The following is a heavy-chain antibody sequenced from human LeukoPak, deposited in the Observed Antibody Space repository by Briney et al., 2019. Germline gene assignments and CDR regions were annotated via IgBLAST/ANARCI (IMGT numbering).Heavy chain of an antibody. D-gene: IGHD3-10*01. CDR1: GFTFSSYA. V-gene: IGHV3-23*01. Sequence: GGSLRLSCADSGFTFSSYAMGWVRQAPGKGLEWVSAISGSGGSTYYADSVKGRFTISRDNSKNTLYLQMNSLRAEDTAVYYCAKDQGYYYGSGSYVFDYWGQGTLVTVSS. CDR2: ISGSGGST. CDR3: AKDQGYYYGSGSYVFDY. J-gene: IGHJ4*02.